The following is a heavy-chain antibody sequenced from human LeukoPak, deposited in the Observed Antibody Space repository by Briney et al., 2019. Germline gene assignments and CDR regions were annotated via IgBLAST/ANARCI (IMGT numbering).Heavy chain of an antibody. D-gene: IGHD3-3*01. CDR1: GYTFTSYY. CDR2: INPSGGST. V-gene: IGHV1-46*01. J-gene: IGHJ4*02. Sequence: ASVKVSCKASGYTFTSYYMHWVRQAPGQGLEWMGIINPSGGSTSYAQKFQGRVTMTRDMSTSTVYMELSSLRSEDTAAYYCARSVPGPYDFWSGYYRRGFSFDYWGQGTLVTVSS. CDR3: ARSVPGPYDFWSGYYRRGFSFDY.